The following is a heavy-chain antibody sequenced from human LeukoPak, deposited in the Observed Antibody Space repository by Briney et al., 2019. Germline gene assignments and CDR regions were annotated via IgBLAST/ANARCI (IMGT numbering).Heavy chain of an antibody. D-gene: IGHD5-24*01. Sequence: GASVKVSCTASGYIFSNYDINWARQATGQGLEWMGWMNPNSGNTGYAQKFQGRVTMTRDTSIITAYMEVSSLRSEDTAVYYCARSKGSLEGNWFDPWGQGTLVTVSS. CDR3: ARSKGSLEGNWFDP. V-gene: IGHV1-8*01. CDR1: GYIFSNYD. CDR2: MNPNSGNT. J-gene: IGHJ5*02.